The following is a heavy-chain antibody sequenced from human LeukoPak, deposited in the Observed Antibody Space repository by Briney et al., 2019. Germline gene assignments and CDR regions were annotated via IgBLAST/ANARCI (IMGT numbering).Heavy chain of an antibody. CDR2: ISSRSSHT. CDR3: ARFSSGGYYFDY. CDR1: GFTFSDYY. D-gene: IGHD6-19*01. J-gene: IGHJ4*02. V-gene: IGHV3-11*03. Sequence: GGSVRLSCAASGFTFSDYYMSWIRQAPGKGLEWVSYISSRSSHTNYADSVKGRFTISRDNAKNSLYLQMNSLRAEDTAVYYCARFSSGGYYFDYWGQGTPVTVSS.